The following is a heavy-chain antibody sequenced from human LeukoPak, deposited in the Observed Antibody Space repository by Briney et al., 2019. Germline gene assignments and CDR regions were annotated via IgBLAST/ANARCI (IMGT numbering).Heavy chain of an antibody. V-gene: IGHV3-21*01. CDR3: ARFIAAPYYFDY. D-gene: IGHD6-13*01. J-gene: IGHJ4*02. Sequence: GGSLRLSCAASGFTFDDYGMNWVRQAPGKGLEWVSFISSSRSYIYYADSVKGRFPISRDNAKNSLYLQMNSLRAEDTAVYYCARFIAAPYYFDYWGRGTLVTVSS. CDR1: GFTFDDYG. CDR2: ISSSRSYI.